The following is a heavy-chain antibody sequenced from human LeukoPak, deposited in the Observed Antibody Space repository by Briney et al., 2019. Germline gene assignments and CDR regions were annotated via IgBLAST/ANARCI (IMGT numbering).Heavy chain of an antibody. Sequence: SETLSLTCAVYGGSFSGYYWSWIRQPPGKGLEWIGEINHSGSTNYNPSLKSRVTISVDTSKNQFSLKLSSVTAADTAVYYCALTTPVTTVVTWGQGTLVTVSS. D-gene: IGHD4-23*01. J-gene: IGHJ4*02. CDR3: ALTTPVTTVVT. CDR2: INHSGST. CDR1: GGSFSGYY. V-gene: IGHV4-34*01.